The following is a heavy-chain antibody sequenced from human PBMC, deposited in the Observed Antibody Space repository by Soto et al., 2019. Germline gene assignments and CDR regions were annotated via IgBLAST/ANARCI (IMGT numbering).Heavy chain of an antibody. J-gene: IGHJ4*02. D-gene: IGHD3-22*01. CDR3: ARFSGGVFYSGYDSAYYYDSSGYYHYFDY. CDR1: GGSVSSGSYY. V-gene: IGHV4-61*01. Sequence: SETLSLTCTVSGGSVSSGSYYWSWIRQPPGKGLEWIGYIYYSGSTNYNPSLKSRVTISVDTSKNQFSLKLSSVTAADTAVYYCARFSGGVFYSGYDSAYYYDSSGYYHYFDYWGQGTLVTVSS. CDR2: IYYSGST.